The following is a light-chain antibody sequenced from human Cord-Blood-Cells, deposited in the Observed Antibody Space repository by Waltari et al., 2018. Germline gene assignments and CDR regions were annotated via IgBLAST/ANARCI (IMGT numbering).Light chain of an antibody. CDR1: QSVLYSSNNKNY. CDR2: WAS. J-gene: IGKJ2*01. Sequence: DIVMTQSPDSLAVSLGERATINCKSSQSVLYSSNNKNYLAWYQQKPGQPPKLLIYWASTRESGVPDRFSGSESGTDFTLTISSLQAEDVAVYYCQQYYSTPYTVGQGTKLEIK. CDR3: QQYYSTPYT. V-gene: IGKV4-1*01.